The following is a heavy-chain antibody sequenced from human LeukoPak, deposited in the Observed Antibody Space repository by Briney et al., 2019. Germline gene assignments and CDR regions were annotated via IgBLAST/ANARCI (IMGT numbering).Heavy chain of an antibody. CDR3: ARVVTPRYCSSTSCYWKGWFDP. CDR2: INPNSGGT. V-gene: IGHV1-2*02. CDR1: GYTFTGYY. D-gene: IGHD2-2*01. J-gene: IGHJ5*02. Sequence: ASVKVSCKASGYTFTGYYMHWVRQAPGQGLEWMGWINPNSGGTNYAQKFQGRVTMTRDTSISTAYMELSRLRSDDTAVYYCARVVTPRYCSSTSCYWKGWFDPWGQGTLVTVSS.